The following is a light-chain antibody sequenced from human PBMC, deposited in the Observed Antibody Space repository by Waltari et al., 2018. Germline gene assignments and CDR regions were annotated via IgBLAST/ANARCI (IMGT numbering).Light chain of an antibody. J-gene: IGKJ1*01. Sequence: TCRASQSVNRWLAWYQQQPGKAPKLLISKASALQNGVAPRFSGGGSGTEFTLTISNLQPDDSSTYYCQQYEAFPVTFGQGTKVEIK. CDR1: QSVNRW. CDR3: QQYEAFPVT. V-gene: IGKV1-5*03. CDR2: KAS.